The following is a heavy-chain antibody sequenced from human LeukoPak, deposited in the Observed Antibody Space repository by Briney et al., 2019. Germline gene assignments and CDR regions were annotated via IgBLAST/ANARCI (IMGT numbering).Heavy chain of an antibody. CDR3: AVGIAAAGTYFDY. CDR1: GYSFTSYW. Sequence: GESLKISCKGSGYSFTSYWIGWVRQMPGKGLEWMGIIYPGDSDTRYSPSFQGQVTISADKSISTAYLQWNSLKASDTAMYYCAVGIAAAGTYFDYWGQGTLVTVSS. V-gene: IGHV5-51*01. D-gene: IGHD6-13*01. CDR2: IYPGDSDT. J-gene: IGHJ4*02.